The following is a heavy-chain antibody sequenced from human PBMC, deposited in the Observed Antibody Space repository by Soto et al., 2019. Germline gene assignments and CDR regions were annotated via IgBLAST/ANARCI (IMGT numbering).Heavy chain of an antibody. D-gene: IGHD3-10*01. CDR2: ISGSGGST. CDR3: AKGSGGSYYYVMDV. V-gene: IGHV3-23*01. J-gene: IGHJ6*02. Sequence: GGSLRLSCAASGFIFTSYVMTWVRQAPGKGLEWVSGISGSGGSTFYADSVKGRFTISRDNSKNTLYLQMNTLRAEDTAVYYCAKGSGGSYYYVMDVWGQGTTVTVAS. CDR1: GFIFTSYV.